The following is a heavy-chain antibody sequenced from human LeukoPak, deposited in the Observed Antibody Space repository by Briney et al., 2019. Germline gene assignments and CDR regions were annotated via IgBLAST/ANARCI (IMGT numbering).Heavy chain of an antibody. CDR3: AKALYDFWSGYYFDYMDV. J-gene: IGHJ6*03. D-gene: IGHD3-3*01. V-gene: IGHV3-30*02. Sequence: LGGSLRLSCAASGFTFSSYGMHWVREAPGKGLGWVAFIRYDGSNKYYADSAKGRFTISRDNSKNTLYLQMNSLRAEDTAVYYCAKALYDFWSGYYFDYMDVWGKGTTVTVSS. CDR1: GFTFSSYG. CDR2: IRYDGSNK.